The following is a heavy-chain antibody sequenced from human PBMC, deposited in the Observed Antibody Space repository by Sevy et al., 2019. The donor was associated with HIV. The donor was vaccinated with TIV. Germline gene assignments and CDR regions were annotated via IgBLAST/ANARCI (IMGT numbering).Heavy chain of an antibody. CDR1: AFTFNSYV. J-gene: IGHJ4*02. D-gene: IGHD6-25*01. Sequence: GSLRLSCAVSAFTFNSYVMSWVRQAPGKGLEWVSTISASGGYTYYADSVKGRLTISRDNSKNTVYLQMNSLRAEDTAIYYCAKETIRGYYWGQGTVVTVSS. CDR3: AKETIRGYY. V-gene: IGHV3-23*01. CDR2: ISASGGYT.